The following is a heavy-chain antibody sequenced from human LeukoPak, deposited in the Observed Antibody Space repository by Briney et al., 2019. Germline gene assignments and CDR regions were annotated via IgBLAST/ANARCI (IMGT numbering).Heavy chain of an antibody. D-gene: IGHD3-10*01. J-gene: IGHJ2*01. CDR2: ISSSGSTI. CDR1: GFTFSDYY. CDR3: ARLRGFGAEYWYFDL. V-gene: IGHV3-11*01. Sequence: GGSLRLSCAASGFTFSDYYMSWIRQAPGKGLEWVSYISSSGSTIYYADSVKGRFTISRDNAKNSLYLQMNSLRAEDTAVYYCARLRGFGAEYWYFDLWGRGSLVAVSS.